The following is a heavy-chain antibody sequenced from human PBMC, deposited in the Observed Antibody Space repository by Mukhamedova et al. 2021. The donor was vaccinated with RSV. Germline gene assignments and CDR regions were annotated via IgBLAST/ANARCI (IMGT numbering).Heavy chain of an antibody. V-gene: IGHV4-30-2*04. D-gene: IGHD3-3*01. CDR3: ARAAGTIFGVVSYFDY. Sequence: GSTYYNPSLKSRVTISVDTSKNQFSLKLSSVTAADTAVYYCARAAGTIFGVVSYFDYWGQGTLVTVSS. CDR2: GST. J-gene: IGHJ4*02.